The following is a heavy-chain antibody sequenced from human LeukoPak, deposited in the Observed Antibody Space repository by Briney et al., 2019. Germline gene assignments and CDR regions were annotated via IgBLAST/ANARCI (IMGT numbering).Heavy chain of an antibody. CDR1: GFTFSDYY. J-gene: IGHJ6*04. CDR3: ARDTAMVRGVEYYYGMDV. V-gene: IGHV3-11*06. D-gene: IGHD5-18*01. Sequence: GGSLRLSCAASGFTFSDYYMGCIRQAPGKGLEWDSYVSRSSSYTNYADCVKDRFTISRDNAKNSLCLQMNSLRAEDTAVYYCARDTAMVRGVEYYYGMDVWGKGTTVTVSS. CDR2: VSRSSSYT.